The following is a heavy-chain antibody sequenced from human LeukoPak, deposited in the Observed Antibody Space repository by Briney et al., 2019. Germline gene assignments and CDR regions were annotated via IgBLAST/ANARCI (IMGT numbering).Heavy chain of an antibody. CDR1: GFTFSSYA. V-gene: IGHV3-30*04. Sequence: GGSLRLSCAASGFTFSSYAMHWVRQAPGKGLEWVAVTSNDGINKYYSDSVKGRPTMSRDNSKNTLYLQMDSLRAEDTAVYYCARDKVPTKGYSSGWSFDYWGQGTLVTVSS. D-gene: IGHD6-19*01. CDR2: TSNDGINK. J-gene: IGHJ4*02. CDR3: ARDKVPTKGYSSGWSFDY.